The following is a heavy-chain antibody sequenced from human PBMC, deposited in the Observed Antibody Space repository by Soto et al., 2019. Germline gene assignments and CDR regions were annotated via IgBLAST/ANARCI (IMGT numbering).Heavy chain of an antibody. V-gene: IGHV1-18*01. Sequence: ASVKVFRKASGYTFTSYGISWVRQAPGQGLEWMGWISAYNGNTNYAQKLQGRVTMTTDTSTSTAYMELRSLRSDDTAVYYCARSGRTGSYSSVDIWGQGTMVTVSS. CDR1: GYTFTSYG. D-gene: IGHD1-26*01. CDR3: ARSGRTGSYSSVDI. J-gene: IGHJ3*02. CDR2: ISAYNGNT.